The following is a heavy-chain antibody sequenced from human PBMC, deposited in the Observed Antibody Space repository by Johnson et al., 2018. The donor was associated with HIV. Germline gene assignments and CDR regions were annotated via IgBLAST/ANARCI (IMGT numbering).Heavy chain of an antibody. Sequence: QVRLVESGGGEVQPGGSLRPSCAASGFTFRHYAMHWVRRAPGKGLEWVSGLTWNGASPGYADSVQGRFTISRANSKNTRYLQMNSLRAADTAVYYCATFSSGIWGQGTMVTVSS. V-gene: IGHV3-NL1*01. J-gene: IGHJ3*02. D-gene: IGHD3-3*01. CDR3: ATFSSGI. CDR2: LTWNGASP. CDR1: GFTFRHYA.